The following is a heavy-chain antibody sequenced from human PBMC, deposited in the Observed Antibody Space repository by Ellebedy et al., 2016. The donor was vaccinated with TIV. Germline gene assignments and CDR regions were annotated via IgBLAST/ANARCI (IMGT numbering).Heavy chain of an antibody. CDR1: GFTFSSYW. Sequence: GESLKISCAASGFTFSSYWMSWVRQAPGKGLEWVAVISYDGSNKYYADSVKGRFTISRDNSKNTLYLQMNSLRAEDTAVYYCAKDDRFFDIVVVVAASWGQGTLVTVSS. CDR3: AKDDRFFDIVVVVAAS. J-gene: IGHJ5*02. D-gene: IGHD2-15*01. V-gene: IGHV3-30*18. CDR2: ISYDGSNK.